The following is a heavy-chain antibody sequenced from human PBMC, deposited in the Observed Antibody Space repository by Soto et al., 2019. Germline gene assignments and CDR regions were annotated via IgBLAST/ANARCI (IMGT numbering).Heavy chain of an antibody. V-gene: IGHV1-18*01. CDR2: ISPYTGDT. Sequence: ASVKVSCKGSGYAFNRHGISWVRQAPGQGLEWMGWISPYTGDTNYAQNFQDRVTMTTDTSTSTAYMEMRSLRSDDTAVYYCAADSSGSTADYHYYYGMDVWGQGITVTVSS. D-gene: IGHD3-22*01. CDR1: GYAFNRHG. J-gene: IGHJ6*02. CDR3: AADSSGSTADYHYYYGMDV.